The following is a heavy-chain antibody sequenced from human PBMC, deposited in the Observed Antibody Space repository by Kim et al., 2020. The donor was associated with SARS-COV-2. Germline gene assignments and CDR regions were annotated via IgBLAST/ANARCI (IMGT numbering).Heavy chain of an antibody. Sequence: GGSLRHSCVASGFTFNNAWMSWVRQAPGRGLEWVGHIKRKIDGATIDYAAAIKDRFTISRDDSRNTLYLQMNSLKIEDTAVYYCATVGRVYWGQGTLVSVST. V-gene: IGHV3-15*01. D-gene: IGHD3-10*01. CDR1: GFTFNNAW. CDR2: IKRKIDGATI. J-gene: IGHJ4*02. CDR3: ATVGRVY.